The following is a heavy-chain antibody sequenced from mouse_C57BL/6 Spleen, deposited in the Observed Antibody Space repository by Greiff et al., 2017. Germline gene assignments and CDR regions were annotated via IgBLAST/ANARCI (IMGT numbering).Heavy chain of an antibody. J-gene: IGHJ1*03. D-gene: IGHD1-1*01. V-gene: IGHV1-85*01. Sequence: VQLQQSGPELVKPGASVKLSCKASGYTFTSYDINWVKQRAGQGLEWIGWIYPGDGSTKYNEKFKGKATLTVDTSSSTAYMELHSLTSEDSAVYFCARSNYVSSYGYFDVWGTGTTVTVSS. CDR3: ARSNYVSSYGYFDV. CDR2: IYPGDGST. CDR1: GYTFTSYD.